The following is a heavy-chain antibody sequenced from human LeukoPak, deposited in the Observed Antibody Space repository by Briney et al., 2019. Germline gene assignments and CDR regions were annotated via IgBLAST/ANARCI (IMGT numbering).Heavy chain of an antibody. V-gene: IGHV3-7*03. CDR1: GFIFNKYW. Sequence: GGSLRLSCAASGFIFNKYWMTWVRQAPGEAPVWVANIKQNGGEIHYLDSVKGRFTISRDDAKNSLYLQMNSLRVEDTARFFCARDLPFDLWGQGTLVTVSS. CDR3: ARDLPFDL. CDR2: IKQNGGEI. J-gene: IGHJ4*02.